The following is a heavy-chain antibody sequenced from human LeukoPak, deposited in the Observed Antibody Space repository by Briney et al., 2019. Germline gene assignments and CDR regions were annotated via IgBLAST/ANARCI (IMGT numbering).Heavy chain of an antibody. CDR2: IKQDGSEK. D-gene: IGHD3-16*01. V-gene: IGHV3-7*01. Sequence: GESLKISCAASGFTFSSYWMSWVRQAPGKGLEWVANIKQDGSEKYYVDSVKGRFTISRDNAKNSLYLHMNSLRAEDTAVYYCARRGNRQPFDYWGQGTLVTVSS. CDR1: GFTFSSYW. J-gene: IGHJ4*02. CDR3: ARRGNRQPFDY.